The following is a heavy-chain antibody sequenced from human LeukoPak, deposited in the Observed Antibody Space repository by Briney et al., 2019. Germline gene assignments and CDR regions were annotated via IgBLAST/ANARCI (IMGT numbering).Heavy chain of an antibody. CDR2: ITSSGEAT. CDR3: AKDRPNYFHSNGHYYRRDGDS. V-gene: IGHV3-23*01. Sequence: GGSLRLSCDASGFTLSIYAMSWVRQGTGKGLEWVSSITSSGEATYYADSVKGRFTIPRDNSRYTLFLQMNRLTAEDTAVYYCAKDRPNYFHSNGHYYRRDGDSWGQGTLVTVSS. J-gene: IGHJ5*01. CDR1: GFTLSIYA. D-gene: IGHD3-22*01.